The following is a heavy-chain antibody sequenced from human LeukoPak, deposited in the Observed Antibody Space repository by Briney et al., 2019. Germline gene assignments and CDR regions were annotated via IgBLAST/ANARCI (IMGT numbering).Heavy chain of an antibody. J-gene: IGHJ4*02. CDR1: AFTFSSYS. V-gene: IGHV3-48*02. Sequence: GGSLRLSCEASAFTFSSYSMNWVRQAPGKGLEWVSYISTRSSTIYYADSVKGRFTISRDNAKNSLFLQMNSLRDEDTAVYYCARDGVGVTPFDYWGQGTLVTVSS. D-gene: IGHD1-26*01. CDR2: ISTRSSTI. CDR3: ARDGVGVTPFDY.